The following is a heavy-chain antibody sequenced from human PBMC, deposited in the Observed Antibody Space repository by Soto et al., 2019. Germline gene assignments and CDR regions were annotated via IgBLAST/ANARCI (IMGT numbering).Heavy chain of an antibody. V-gene: IGHV1-3*01. Sequence: QVQLVQSGAEVKKPGASVKVSCKASGYTFTSYAMHWVRQAPGQRLEWMGWINAGNGNTKYSRKFQGRVTITRDTSASTAYMELSSLRSEDTAVYYCARGDLIVATEWGQGTLVTVSS. CDR2: INAGNGNT. CDR1: GYTFTSYA. CDR3: ARGDLIVATE. D-gene: IGHD5-12*01. J-gene: IGHJ4*02.